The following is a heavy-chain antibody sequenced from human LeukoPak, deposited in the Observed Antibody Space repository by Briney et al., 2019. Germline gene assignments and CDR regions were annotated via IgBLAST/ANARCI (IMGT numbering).Heavy chain of an antibody. CDR3: AKCLRTLDQ. D-gene: IGHD5/OR15-5a*01. J-gene: IGHJ4*02. V-gene: IGHV3-23*01. CDR1: GFTFRSYA. CDR2: ITVSGLTT. Sequence: PGGSLRLSCAASGFTFRSYAMTWVRQAPGKGLEWVSSITVSGLTTYYADSVKGRFTISRDNSKSTLFLQMNSLRAEDTAVYYCAKCLRTLDQWGQGTLVTVSS.